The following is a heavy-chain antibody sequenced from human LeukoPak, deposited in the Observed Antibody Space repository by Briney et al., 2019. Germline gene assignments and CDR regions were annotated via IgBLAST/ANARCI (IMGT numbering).Heavy chain of an antibody. D-gene: IGHD4-17*01. J-gene: IGHJ4*02. CDR3: ARESDDYGDYVDY. CDR1: GYTFTSYG. Sequence: ASVKVSCKASGYTFTSYGISWVRQAPGQGLEWMGWISAYNGNTNYAQKLQGRVTTTTDTSTSTAYMGLRSLRSDDTAVYYCARESDDYGDYVDYWGQGTLVTVSS. V-gene: IGHV1-18*01. CDR2: ISAYNGNT.